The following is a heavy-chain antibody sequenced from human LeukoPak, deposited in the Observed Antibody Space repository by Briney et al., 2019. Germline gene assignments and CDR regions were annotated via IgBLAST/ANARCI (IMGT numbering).Heavy chain of an antibody. V-gene: IGHV3-23*01. CDR3: ANRREQWLALDY. CDR1: GFTFSSYA. J-gene: IGHJ4*02. Sequence: GGSLRLSCAASGFTFSSYAMSWVRQAPGKGLEWVSAISGSGGSTYYADSVKGRFTIYRDNSKNTLYLQMNSLRAEDTAVYYCANRREQWLALDYWGQGTLVTVSS. D-gene: IGHD6-19*01. CDR2: ISGSGGST.